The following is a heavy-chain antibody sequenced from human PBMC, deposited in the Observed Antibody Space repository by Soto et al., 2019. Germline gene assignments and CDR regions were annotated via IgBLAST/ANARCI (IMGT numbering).Heavy chain of an antibody. J-gene: IGHJ6*02. D-gene: IGHD3-16*01. CDR1: GYTFTSYA. CDR2: INAGNGNT. CDR3: ARDHGGPAPRVPMNGMDV. Sequence: ASVKVSCKASGYTFTSYAMHWVRQAPGQRLEWMGWINAGNGNTKYSQKFQGRVTITRDTSASTAYMELSSLRSEDTAVYYCARDHGGPAPRVPMNGMDVWGQGTKVTVSS. V-gene: IGHV1-3*01.